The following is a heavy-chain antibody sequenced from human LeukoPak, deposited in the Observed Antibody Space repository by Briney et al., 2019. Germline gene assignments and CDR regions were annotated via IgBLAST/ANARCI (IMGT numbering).Heavy chain of an antibody. CDR1: GGSFSGYY. D-gene: IGHD2-15*01. CDR2: INHSGST. Sequence: SETLSLTCAVYGGSFSGYYWSWIRQPPGKGLEWIGEINHSGSTNYNPSFKSRVTMSVDTSKNQFSLRLSSVTAADTAVYYCARGYCSGGSCYSSPGYWGQGTLVTVSS. V-gene: IGHV4-34*01. CDR3: ARGYCSGGSCYSSPGY. J-gene: IGHJ4*02.